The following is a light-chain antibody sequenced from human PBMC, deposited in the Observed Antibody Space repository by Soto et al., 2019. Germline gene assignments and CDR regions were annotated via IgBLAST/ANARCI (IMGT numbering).Light chain of an antibody. J-gene: IGKJ2*01. CDR3: QQSDSTPYT. CDR2: EAS. Sequence: DIQMTQSPSSLSASVGDRVTITCRASQGIRHYLAWYQQKPGKVPKLLIYEASNLQSGVPSRFRGGGSGTDFTLTIASLQPEDFSTYYCQQSDSTPYTFGQGTKVEI. CDR1: QGIRHY. V-gene: IGKV1-27*01.